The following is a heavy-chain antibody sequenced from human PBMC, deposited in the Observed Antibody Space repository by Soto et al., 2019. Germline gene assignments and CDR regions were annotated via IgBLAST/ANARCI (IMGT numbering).Heavy chain of an antibody. V-gene: IGHV3-7*05. CDR3: AKYRDSGYLYYFDY. J-gene: IGHJ4*02. D-gene: IGHD3-22*01. CDR2: INGGGSTT. Sequence: GGSLRLSCAASGFTFSDFWMTWVRQTPGKGLEWVANINGGGSTTDYADSVKGRFTISRDNSKNTLHLQMNSLRAEDTAVYYCAKYRDSGYLYYFDYWGQGTLVTVSS. CDR1: GFTFSDFW.